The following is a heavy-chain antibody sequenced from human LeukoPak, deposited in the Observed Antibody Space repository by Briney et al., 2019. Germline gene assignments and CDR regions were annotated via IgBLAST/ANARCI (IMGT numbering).Heavy chain of an antibody. D-gene: IGHD5-18*01. CDR2: ISAYSGHT. CDR1: GYTFTSNG. Sequence: ASMKVSCKASGYTFTSNGISWVRQAPGQGLEGMGWISAYSGHTNYARDLQGRVTMTTDTAARTAYMELRSLRSDDTAMYYCARVAGGYSYGYEDYWGQGTLVTVSS. CDR3: ARVAGGYSYGYEDY. V-gene: IGHV1-18*01. J-gene: IGHJ4*02.